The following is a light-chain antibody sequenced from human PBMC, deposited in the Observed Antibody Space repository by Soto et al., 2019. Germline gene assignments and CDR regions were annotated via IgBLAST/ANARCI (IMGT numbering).Light chain of an antibody. Sequence: QSALTQPASVSGSPGQSITISCTGTSSDVGGYNYVSWYQQHPGKAPKLMIYEVSYRPSGVSNRFSGCKSGNTASLTISGLQAEDEADYYCSSYTSSTTRVFGGGTKLTVL. CDR1: SSDVGGYNY. CDR2: EVS. V-gene: IGLV2-14*01. CDR3: SSYTSSTTRV. J-gene: IGLJ3*02.